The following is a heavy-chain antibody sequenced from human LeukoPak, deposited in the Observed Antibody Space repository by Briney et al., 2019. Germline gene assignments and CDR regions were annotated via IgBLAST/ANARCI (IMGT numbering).Heavy chain of an antibody. CDR3: ARDQEHCSGTSCYPYWYDS. D-gene: IGHD2-2*01. CDR2: MFYSGNT. Sequence: SETLSLTCTVSGASITSYHWSWIRQPARKGLEWIGRMFYSGNTDYNPSLKSRLTMSIDTSKNQFSLKLSSVTAADTAVYFCARDQEHCSGTSCYPYWYDSWGQGTLVTVSS. V-gene: IGHV4-4*07. CDR1: GASITSYH. J-gene: IGHJ5*01.